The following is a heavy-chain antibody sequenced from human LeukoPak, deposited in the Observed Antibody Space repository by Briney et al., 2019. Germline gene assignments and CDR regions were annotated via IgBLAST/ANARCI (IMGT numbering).Heavy chain of an antibody. D-gene: IGHD3-10*01. CDR2: IYPTGTT. V-gene: IGHV4-4*07. CDR3: GRQGYTASYYFVDY. Sequence: SETLSLTCTVSGHSFNSYYWGWVRHPAGKSLEWLGRIYPTGTTNYSPSFKSRLTMSLDTSKNQFSLKLRSVTAADTAVYYCGRQGYTASYYFVDYWSQGTLVTVSS. CDR1: GHSFNSYY. J-gene: IGHJ4*02.